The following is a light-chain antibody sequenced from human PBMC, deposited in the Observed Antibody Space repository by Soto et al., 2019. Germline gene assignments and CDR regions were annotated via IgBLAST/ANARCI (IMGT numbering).Light chain of an antibody. V-gene: IGKV3-20*01. CDR2: GAS. Sequence: EIVLTQCPATLSSFPGDRATLSCRAGQSVSSSYLAWYQQNPGQAPTLLLYGASSRATGIPDRFSGSGSGTDFTLTISGLETEDVAVYYCQQYGSSPPWTFGQGTNVDIK. CDR3: QQYGSSPPWT. J-gene: IGKJ1*01. CDR1: QSVSSSY.